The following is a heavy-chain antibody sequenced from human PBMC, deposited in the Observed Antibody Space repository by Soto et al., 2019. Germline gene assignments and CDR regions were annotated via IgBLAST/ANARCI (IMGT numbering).Heavy chain of an antibody. Sequence: QVQLVQSGAEVKKPGASVKVSCKASGYTFTGYYMHWVRQAPGQGLEWMGWINPNSGGTNYAQKFQGWVTRTRDTSISTAYMELSRLRSDDTAVYYCARGGIVVVPAANRYYYYGMDVWGQGTTVTVSS. V-gene: IGHV1-2*04. CDR3: ARGGIVVVPAANRYYYYGMDV. D-gene: IGHD2-2*01. J-gene: IGHJ6*02. CDR1: GYTFTGYY. CDR2: INPNSGGT.